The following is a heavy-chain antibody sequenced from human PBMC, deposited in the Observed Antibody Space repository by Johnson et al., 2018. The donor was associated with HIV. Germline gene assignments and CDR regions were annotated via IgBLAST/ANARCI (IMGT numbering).Heavy chain of an antibody. Sequence: VQLVESGGGLVKPGGSLRLSCAASGFTFSDYYMTWIRQAPGKGLEWVSVIYSGGSTYYADSVKGRFTISRDNAKNSLYLQMNIVRDEDTAVYYCVRGGAVAPSSGFDIWGQGTKVTVSS. D-gene: IGHD6-19*01. J-gene: IGHJ3*02. CDR2: VIYSGGST. CDR1: GFTFSDYY. CDR3: VRGGAVAPSSGFDI. V-gene: IGHV3-11*01.